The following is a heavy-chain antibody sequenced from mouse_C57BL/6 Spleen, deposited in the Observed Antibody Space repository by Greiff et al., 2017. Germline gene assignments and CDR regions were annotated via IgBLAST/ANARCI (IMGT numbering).Heavy chain of an antibody. Sequence: VQLQQPGAELVRPGSSVKLSCKASGYTFTSYWLDWVKQWPGQGLEWIGNIYPSDSETHYNQKFKDKATLTVDKSSSTAYMQLSSLTSEDSAVYYCARGTHYFDYWGQGTTLTVSS. D-gene: IGHD2-14*01. J-gene: IGHJ2*01. CDR1: GYTFTSYW. CDR2: IYPSDSET. V-gene: IGHV1-61*01. CDR3: ARGTHYFDY.